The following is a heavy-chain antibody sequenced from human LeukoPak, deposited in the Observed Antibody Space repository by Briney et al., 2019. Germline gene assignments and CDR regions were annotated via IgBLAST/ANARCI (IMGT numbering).Heavy chain of an antibody. J-gene: IGHJ4*02. CDR2: ISANSNTI. CDR1: AFTFSGYE. V-gene: IGHV3-48*03. CDR3: ARSDY. Sequence: GGSLRLSCAASAFTFSGYEMYWVRQAPGKGLEWLSYISANSNTIYYADSVKGRFTISRDNAKNSLYLQMNSLRAEDTAVYYCARSDYWGRGTLVTVSS.